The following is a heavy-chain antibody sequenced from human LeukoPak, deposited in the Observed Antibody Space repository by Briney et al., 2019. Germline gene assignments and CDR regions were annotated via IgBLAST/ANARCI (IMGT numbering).Heavy chain of an antibody. J-gene: IGHJ4*02. CDR3: ARDHYPVAAFDY. V-gene: IGHV3-48*01. CDR1: GLTFSSYS. Sequence: PGGSLRLSCAASGLTFSSYSMNWVRQAPGKGLEWVSYIDRSSRIIYYADSVKGRFTISRDNAKNSLYLQMNSLRAEDTAVYYCARDHYPVAAFDYWGQGTLVTVSS. D-gene: IGHD6-19*01. CDR2: IDRSSRII.